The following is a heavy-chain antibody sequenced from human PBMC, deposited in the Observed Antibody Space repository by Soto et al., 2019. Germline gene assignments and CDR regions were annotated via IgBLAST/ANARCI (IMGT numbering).Heavy chain of an antibody. Sequence: SETLSLTVTVSGGSINSGDYYGTCVRKPPGKGLEWIGNIFHSGSTYYTPSFQSRFTISLDTSKNHFSLKLSSVTPADTAVYYSARDRYYGSGTYYNFYSGMDVWAQGTTVPVSS. J-gene: IGHJ6*02. CDR2: IFHSGST. V-gene: IGHV4-30-4*01. D-gene: IGHD3-10*01. CDR1: GGSINSGDYY. CDR3: ARDRYYGSGTYYNFYSGMDV.